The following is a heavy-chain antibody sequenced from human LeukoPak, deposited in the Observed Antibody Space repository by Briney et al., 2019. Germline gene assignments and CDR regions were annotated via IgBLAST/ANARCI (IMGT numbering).Heavy chain of an antibody. CDR3: GGGYDYDY. J-gene: IGHJ4*02. Sequence: SGTLSLTCAVSGGSISSSNWWSWVRQPPGKGLEWIGEIYHGGSTNYNPSLKSRVTISVDTSKNQFSLKLSSVTAADTAVHYCGGGYDYDYWGQGTLVTVSS. D-gene: IGHD5-12*01. V-gene: IGHV4-4*02. CDR1: GGSISSSNW. CDR2: IYHGGST.